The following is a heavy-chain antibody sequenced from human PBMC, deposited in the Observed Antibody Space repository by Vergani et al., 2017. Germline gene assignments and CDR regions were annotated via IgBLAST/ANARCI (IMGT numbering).Heavy chain of an antibody. Sequence: QVQLVESGGGVVQPGRSLILSCAASGFAFNYYGMHWVRQAPGKGLEWVAFISNDGSNKYYTDSVKGRFTISRDNSKNTLYLQMNSLRAEDTVVYYCAKGGDGXGSSLRYYYYYMGVWGKGTTVTVSS. D-gene: IGHD3-10*01. J-gene: IGHJ6*03. CDR3: AKGGDGXGSSLRYYYYYMGV. CDR2: ISNDGSNK. CDR1: GFAFNYYG. V-gene: IGHV3-30*18.